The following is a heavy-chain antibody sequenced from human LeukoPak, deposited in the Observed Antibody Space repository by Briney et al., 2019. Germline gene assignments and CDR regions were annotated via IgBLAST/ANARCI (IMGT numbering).Heavy chain of an antibody. CDR2: IYYSGTS. Sequence: NPSETLSLTCTVSGGSIRSSHWSWIRQPPGKGLEFIGYIYYSGTSNYNPSLKSRVTMSVDTSNNQFSLKLNSVTAADTAVYYCAKAAGYSTIYWFDPWGQGTLVTVSS. V-gene: IGHV4-59*01. CDR3: AKAAGYSTIYWFDP. D-gene: IGHD6-13*01. J-gene: IGHJ5*02. CDR1: GGSIRSSH.